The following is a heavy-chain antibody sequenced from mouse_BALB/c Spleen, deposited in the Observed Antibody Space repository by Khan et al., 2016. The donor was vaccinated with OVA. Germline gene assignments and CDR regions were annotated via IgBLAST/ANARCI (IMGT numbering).Heavy chain of an antibody. CDR1: GFSLSRYS. D-gene: IGHD1-1*01. V-gene: IGHV2-6-4*01. Sequence: QVQLKESGPGLVAPSQSLSITCTVSGFSLSRYSIHWVRQPPGKGLEWLGMIWGVGSTDYNSALKSRLSISKDNSKSQAFLKMNSLQTDDTAMYYCARNHYGGGYWYFDDWGAGTTVTVSS. CDR3: ARNHYGGGYWYFDD. CDR2: IWGVGST. J-gene: IGHJ1*01.